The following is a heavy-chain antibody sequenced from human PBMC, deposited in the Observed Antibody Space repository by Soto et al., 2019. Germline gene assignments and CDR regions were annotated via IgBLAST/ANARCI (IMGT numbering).Heavy chain of an antibody. D-gene: IGHD2-21*02. V-gene: IGHV4-61*01. CDR2: FFNSGST. Sequence: SETLSLTCTVSGGSISIGSYYWSWIRHPPGKGLEWIGYFFNSGSTNYNPSLKSRVTISVDTSKSQFSLKLSSVTAADAAVYYCAATYCGGDCDDYYYYYGMDVWDQGTTVTVSS. CDR3: AATYCGGDCDDYYYYYGMDV. CDR1: GGSISIGSYY. J-gene: IGHJ6*02.